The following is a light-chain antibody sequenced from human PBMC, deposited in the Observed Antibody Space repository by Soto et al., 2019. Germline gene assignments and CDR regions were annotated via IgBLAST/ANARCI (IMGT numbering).Light chain of an antibody. CDR1: QDISTW. V-gene: IGKV1-12*01. J-gene: IGKJ4*01. Sequence: GDSVTITCRAGQDISTWLAWYQLKPGKAPKLLIFAASSLLTGVPSRFSGSGSGTEFTLTISGLEAEDFATSYCQQANSFFALTFGGGTHVEIK. CDR2: AAS. CDR3: QQANSFFALT.